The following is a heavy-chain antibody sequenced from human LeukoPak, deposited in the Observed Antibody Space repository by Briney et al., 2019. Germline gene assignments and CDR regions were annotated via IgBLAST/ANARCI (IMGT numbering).Heavy chain of an antibody. CDR1: GYTFTGYY. CDR3: ARRPRIRAAEYYYDSSGHYYFDY. CDR2: INPNSGGT. Sequence: ASVKVSCKASGYTFTGYYMHWVRQAPGQGLEWMGWINPNSGGTNYAQKFQGRVTMTRDTSISTAYMELSRLRSDDTAVYYCARRPRIRAAEYYYDSSGHYYFDYGGEGTLLTVSS. J-gene: IGHJ4*02. V-gene: IGHV1-2*02. D-gene: IGHD3-22*01.